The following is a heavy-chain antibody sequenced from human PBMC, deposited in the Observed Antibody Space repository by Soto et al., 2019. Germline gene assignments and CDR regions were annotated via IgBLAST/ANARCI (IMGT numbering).Heavy chain of an antibody. CDR1: GGSFSGYY. D-gene: IGHD2-15*01. V-gene: IGHV4-34*01. Sequence: QVQLQQWGAGLLKPSETLSLTCAVYGGSFSGYYWSWIRQPPGKGLEWIGEINHSGSTNYNPSLKSRVTISVDTSKNQFSLKLSSVTAADTAVYYCARVGYCSGGSCYLGAFDIWGQGTMVTVSS. CDR3: ARVGYCSGGSCYLGAFDI. CDR2: INHSGST. J-gene: IGHJ3*02.